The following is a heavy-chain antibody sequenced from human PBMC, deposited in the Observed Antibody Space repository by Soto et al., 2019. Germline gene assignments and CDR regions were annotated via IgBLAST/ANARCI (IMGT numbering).Heavy chain of an antibody. J-gene: IGHJ4*02. Sequence: SVKVSCKASGGTFSRYAISWVRQAPGQGLEWMGGIIPMFGTANYAQKFQGRVTITAGESTSTAYMELSSLRSEDTAVYYCARQFDYESSGYYYPYWGQGTPVTVSS. CDR3: ARQFDYESSGYYYPY. V-gene: IGHV1-69*13. CDR1: GGTFSRYA. D-gene: IGHD3-22*01. CDR2: IIPMFGTA.